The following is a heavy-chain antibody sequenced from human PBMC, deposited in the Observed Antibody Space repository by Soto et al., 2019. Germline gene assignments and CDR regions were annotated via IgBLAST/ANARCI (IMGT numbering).Heavy chain of an antibody. J-gene: IGHJ6*02. V-gene: IGHV5-51*01. CDR2: MHPIDSDT. CDR1: GYSFTSYW. D-gene: IGHD3-10*01. Sequence: PGESLKISCKGSGYSFTSYWIGWVRQKPGKGLEWVGIMHPIDSDTRYSPSFQGQVTISADKAISTAYLQWSSLKASDTAIYYCARLGYFGSGNYYYNYGMDVWGQGTTVTVSS. CDR3: ARLGYFGSGNYYYNYGMDV.